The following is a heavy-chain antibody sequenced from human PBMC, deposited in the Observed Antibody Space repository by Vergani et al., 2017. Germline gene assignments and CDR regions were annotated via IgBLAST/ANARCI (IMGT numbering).Heavy chain of an antibody. Sequence: QVQLVQSGAEVKKPGSSVKVSCKASGGTFSSYAISWVRQAPGQGLEWMGGIIPIFGTANYAQKFQGRVTITADESTSTAYMELSSLRSEDTAVYYCARDPRSRNSSKWELLRVNYYYGMDVWGQGTTVTVSS. CDR3: ARDPRSRNSSKWELLRVNYYYGMDV. CDR2: IIPIFGTA. CDR1: GGTFSSYA. V-gene: IGHV1-69*01. D-gene: IGHD1-26*01. J-gene: IGHJ6*02.